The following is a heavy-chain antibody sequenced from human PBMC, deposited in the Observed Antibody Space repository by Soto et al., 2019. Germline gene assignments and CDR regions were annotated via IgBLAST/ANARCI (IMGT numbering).Heavy chain of an antibody. D-gene: IGHD3-9*01. Sequence: PGESLKISCKGSGYSFTSYWISWVRQMPGKGLEWMGRIDPSDSYTNYSPSFQGHVTISADKSISTAHLQWSSLKASDTAMYYCARHGSRSYYDILTGYSPRVGNYYYYGMDVWGQGTTVTVSS. V-gene: IGHV5-10-1*01. CDR1: GYSFTSYW. J-gene: IGHJ6*02. CDR3: ARHGSRSYYDILTGYSPRVGNYYYYGMDV. CDR2: IDPSDSYT.